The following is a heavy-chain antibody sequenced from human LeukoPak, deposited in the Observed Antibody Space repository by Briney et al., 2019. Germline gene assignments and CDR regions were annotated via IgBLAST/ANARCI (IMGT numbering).Heavy chain of an antibody. V-gene: IGHV3-66*01. J-gene: IGHJ3*02. D-gene: IGHD6-13*01. CDR1: GFTVSSNY. CDR3: ARDRTYSSSWYDAFDI. CDR2: IYSGGST. Sequence: GGSLRLSCAASGFTVSSNYMSLVRQAPGKGLEWVSVIYSGGSTYYADSVKGRFTISRDNSKNTLYLQMNSLRAEDTAVYYCARDRTYSSSWYDAFDIWGQGTMVTVSS.